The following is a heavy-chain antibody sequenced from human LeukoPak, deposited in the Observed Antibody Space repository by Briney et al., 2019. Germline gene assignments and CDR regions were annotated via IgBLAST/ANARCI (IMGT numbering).Heavy chain of an antibody. V-gene: IGHV4-34*01. J-gene: IGHJ4*02. D-gene: IGHD6-13*01. CDR3: ARVKARQQLEY. Sequence: SETLSLTCAVYGGSFSGYYWSWIRQPPGKGLEWIGEINHSGSTNYNLSLKSRVTMSVDTSKNQFSLKLSSVTAADTAVYYCARVKARQQLEYWGQGTLVTVSS. CDR1: GGSFSGYY. CDR2: INHSGST.